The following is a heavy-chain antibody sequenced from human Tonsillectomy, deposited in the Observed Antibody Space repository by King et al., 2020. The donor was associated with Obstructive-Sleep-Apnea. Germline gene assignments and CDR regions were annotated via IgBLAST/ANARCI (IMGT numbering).Heavy chain of an antibody. CDR2: INRRGTT. CDR3: AKEGGGSGVYWVDS. Sequence: VQLVESGGGLVQPGGSLRLSCAASGFTFTTYAISWVRQAPGKGLEWVSAINRRGTTFYAGSERGRFTISRDNAKYTVDLQVNSLRAEDTAIYYCAKEGGGSGVYWVDSWGQGTLVTVSS. D-gene: IGHD3-10*01. J-gene: IGHJ4*02. CDR1: GFTFTTYA. V-gene: IGHV3-23*04.